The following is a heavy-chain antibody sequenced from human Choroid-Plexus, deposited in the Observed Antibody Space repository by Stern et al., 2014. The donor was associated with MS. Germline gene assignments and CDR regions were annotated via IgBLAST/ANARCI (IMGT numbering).Heavy chain of an antibody. V-gene: IGHV3-30*18. CDR2: ISYDGSK. CDR1: GFSFSSFG. J-gene: IGHJ4*02. CDR3: AKDRQYLTFFFDF. D-gene: IGHD2/OR15-2a*01. Sequence: MQLVESGGGVVQPGRPLRPSWAASGFSFSSFGMHWVRPAPGTGLEWVALISYDGSKDYADSVKGRFAISRDNSKNTLYLQMNSLRAEDTAVYYCAKDRQYLTFFFDFWGQGSLVTVSS.